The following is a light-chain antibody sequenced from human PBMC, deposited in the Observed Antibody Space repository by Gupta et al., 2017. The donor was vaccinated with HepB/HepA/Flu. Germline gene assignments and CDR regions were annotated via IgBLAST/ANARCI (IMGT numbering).Light chain of an antibody. CDR3: SSYTTSSTWV. CDR2: EVS. Sequence: QSALTQPPSASGSPGQSVTISCTGTSSDVGIYNRVAWYQQPPGTVPKLMIYEVSNRPSGVPDRFSGSKSGNTASLTISGLQAEDEADYYCSSYTTSSTWVFGGGTKLTVL. J-gene: IGLJ3*02. V-gene: IGLV2-18*02. CDR1: SSDVGIYNR.